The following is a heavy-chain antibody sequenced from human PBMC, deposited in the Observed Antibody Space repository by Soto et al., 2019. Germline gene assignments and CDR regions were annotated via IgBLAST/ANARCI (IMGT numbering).Heavy chain of an antibody. D-gene: IGHD3-10*02. CDR1: VCTFSIYT. J-gene: IGHJ3*02. Sequence: SVTVSCTSSVCTFSIYTSICVRQAPGQGLEWMGRIIPILGIANYAQKFQGRVTITADKSTSTAYMELSSLRSEDTAVYYCASLMLVSGHMAFDILGQGTMVTVSS. CDR2: IIPILGIA. V-gene: IGHV1-69*02. CDR3: ASLMLVSGHMAFDI.